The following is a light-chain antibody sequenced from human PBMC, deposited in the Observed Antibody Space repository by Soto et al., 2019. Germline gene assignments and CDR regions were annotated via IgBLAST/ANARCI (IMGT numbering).Light chain of an antibody. CDR1: SSNIRSNT. CDR3: AAWDDSLNVLYV. V-gene: IGLV1-44*01. J-gene: IGLJ1*01. Sequence: QAVLTQPPSASGAPGQRVTVSCSGSSSNIRSNTVNWYRQLPGTVPKLLIYSTNQRPSGLPDRFSGSKSGTSASLAISGLQSEDEADYYCAAWDDSLNVLYVFGTGTKVTVL. CDR2: STN.